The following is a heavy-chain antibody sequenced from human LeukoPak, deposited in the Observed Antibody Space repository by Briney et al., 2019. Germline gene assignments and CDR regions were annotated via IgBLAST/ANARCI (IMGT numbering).Heavy chain of an antibody. V-gene: IGHV3-43*02. J-gene: IGHJ6*02. D-gene: IGHD4-11*01. CDR3: VKAATVTYYGMDV. CDR2: ISGDGVTT. Sequence: GGSLRLSCAASGCTFDDYAMHWVRQAPGKGLEWVTLISGDGVTTYYTDSVRGRFSISRDNSKNSLYLQMNSLRTEDSALYYCVKAATVTYYGMDVWGQGATVTVSS. CDR1: GCTFDDYA.